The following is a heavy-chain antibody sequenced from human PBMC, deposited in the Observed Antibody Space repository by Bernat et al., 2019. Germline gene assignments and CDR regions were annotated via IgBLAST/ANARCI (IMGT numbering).Heavy chain of an antibody. V-gene: IGHV3-48*02. J-gene: IGHJ4*02. Sequence: EVQLVESGGGLVQPGGSLRLSCAASGFTFSSYSMNWVRQAPGKGLEWVSYISSSSSTIYYADSVKGRFTISRDNAKNSLYLQMNSLRDEDTAVYYCAREMGAYDYIWGSYRLDYWGQGTLVTVSS. D-gene: IGHD3-16*02. CDR1: GFTFSSYS. CDR3: AREMGAYDYIWGSYRLDY. CDR2: ISSSSSTI.